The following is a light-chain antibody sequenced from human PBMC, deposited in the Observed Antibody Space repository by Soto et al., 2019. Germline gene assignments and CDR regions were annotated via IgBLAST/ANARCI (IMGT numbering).Light chain of an antibody. CDR2: EVS. J-gene: IGLJ1*01. V-gene: IGLV2-23*02. CDR3: CSYAGSSTSYV. Sequence: QSALTRPASVSGSPGQSITISCTGTSSDVGSYNLVSWYQQHPGKAPKLMIYEVSKRPSGVSNRFSGSKSGNTASLTISGLQAEDEADYYCCSYAGSSTSYVFGTGTQLTVL. CDR1: SSDVGSYNL.